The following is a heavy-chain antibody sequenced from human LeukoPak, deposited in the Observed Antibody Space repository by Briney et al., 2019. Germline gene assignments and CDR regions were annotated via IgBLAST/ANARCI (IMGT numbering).Heavy chain of an antibody. CDR3: ARDVEYCSSTSCAFDY. D-gene: IGHD2-2*01. J-gene: IGHJ4*02. CDR1: GFTFSSYS. V-gene: IGHV3-21*01. Sequence: GGSLRLSCAASGFTFSSYSMNWVRQAPGKGLEWVSSISSSSSYIYYADSVKGRFTISRDNAKNSLYLQMNSLRAEDTAVYYCARDVEYCSSTSCAFDYWGQGTPVTVSS. CDR2: ISSSSSYI.